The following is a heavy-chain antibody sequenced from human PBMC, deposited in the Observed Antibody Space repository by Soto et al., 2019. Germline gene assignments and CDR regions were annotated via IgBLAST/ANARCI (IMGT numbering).Heavy chain of an antibody. CDR1: RVTFSSYA. CDR3: ASARGGIAVAGMLDY. Sequence: EVQLLESGGGLVQPGGSLRLSCAASRVTFSSYAMSWVRQAPGKGLEWVSASSGSGGSTYYADSLKGRFTISRDNYNSTLYLEMNSLRAEDTAVYSGASARGGIAVAGMLDYWGQGTLVTVSS. J-gene: IGHJ4*02. D-gene: IGHD6-19*01. V-gene: IGHV3-23*01. CDR2: SSGSGGST.